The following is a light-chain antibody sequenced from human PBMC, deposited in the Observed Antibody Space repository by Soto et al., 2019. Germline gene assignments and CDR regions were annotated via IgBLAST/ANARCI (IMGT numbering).Light chain of an antibody. CDR3: QQSGSSPPIT. V-gene: IGKV3-20*01. J-gene: IGKJ5*01. CDR1: QTVSGNY. CDR2: GAS. Sequence: EIVFTQSPDTLSLSPRDRATLSCRASQTVSGNYLAWYQHKPGQVPRLLIYGASSRATGIPGRFSGSGSGTDFTLTISRLEPEDFAVYYCQQSGSSPPITFGQGTRLEIK.